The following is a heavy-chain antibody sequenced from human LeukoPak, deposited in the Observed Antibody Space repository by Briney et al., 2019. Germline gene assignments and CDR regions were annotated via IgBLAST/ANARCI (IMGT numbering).Heavy chain of an antibody. CDR2: IYTSGST. CDR3: ARDLRYCSGGSCYSRWFDP. CDR1: GGSISSGSYY. V-gene: IGHV4-61*02. J-gene: IGHJ5*02. D-gene: IGHD2-15*01. Sequence: PSQTLSLTCTVSGGSISSGSYYWSWTRQPPGKGLEWIGRIYTSGSTNYNPSLKSRVTISVDTSKNQFSLKLSSVTAADTAVYYCARDLRYCSGGSCYSRWFDPWGQGTLVTVSS.